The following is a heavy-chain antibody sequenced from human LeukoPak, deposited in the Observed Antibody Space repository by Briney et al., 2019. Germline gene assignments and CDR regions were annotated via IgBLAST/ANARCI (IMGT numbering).Heavy chain of an antibody. V-gene: IGHV5-10-1*01. CDR1: GYSFTSYW. J-gene: IGHJ5*02. D-gene: IGHD1-1*01. Sequence: GESLKISCKGSGYSFTSYWISWVRQMPGKGLEWMGRIDPSDSYTNYSPSFQGHVTISADKSISTAYLQWSSLKASDTATYYCARGNWNDAEPYNWFDPWGQGTLVTVSS. CDR3: ARGNWNDAEPYNWFDP. CDR2: IDPSDSYT.